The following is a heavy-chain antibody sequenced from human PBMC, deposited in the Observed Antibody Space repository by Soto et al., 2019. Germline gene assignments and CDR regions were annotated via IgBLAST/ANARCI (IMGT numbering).Heavy chain of an antibody. CDR2: INPNSGGT. J-gene: IGHJ4*02. CDR3: ARDGALRDYNGSGSPDY. D-gene: IGHD3-10*01. V-gene: IGHV1-2*02. Sequence: QVQLVQSGAEVKKPGASVKVSCKASGYTFTGYYMHWVRQAPGQGLEWMGWINPNSGGTNYAQKFQGRVTMTRDTSISTAYMELSRLRSDDTAVYYCARDGALRDYNGSGSPDYWGQGTLVTVSS. CDR1: GYTFTGYY.